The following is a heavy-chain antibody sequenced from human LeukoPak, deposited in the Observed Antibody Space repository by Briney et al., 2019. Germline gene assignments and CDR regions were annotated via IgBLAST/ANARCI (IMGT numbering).Heavy chain of an antibody. V-gene: IGHV3-21*01. CDR2: ISSSSSYI. CDR3: ARARKIHSRNGMDV. J-gene: IGHJ6*02. CDR1: GFTFSSYS. D-gene: IGHD5-18*01. Sequence: PGGSLRLSCAASGFTFSSYSMNWVRQAPGKGLEWVSSISSSSSYIYYADSVKGRFTISRDNAKNSLYLQMNSLRAEDTAVYYCARARKIHSRNGMDVWGQGTTVTVSS.